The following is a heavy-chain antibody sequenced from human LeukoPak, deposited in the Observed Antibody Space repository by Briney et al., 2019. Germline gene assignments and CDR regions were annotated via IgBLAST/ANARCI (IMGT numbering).Heavy chain of an antibody. D-gene: IGHD4-11*01. CDR1: GGSISGDIYS. Sequence: PSETLSLTCTVSGGSISGDIYSWSWIRQPAGKGLEWIGRIYTSGSTNYSPSLKSRVTMSVDTSKNQFSLKLSSVTAADTAVYYCARDEGTVSSDWGQGTLVTVSS. J-gene: IGHJ4*02. CDR2: IYTSGST. CDR3: ARDEGTVSSD. V-gene: IGHV4-61*02.